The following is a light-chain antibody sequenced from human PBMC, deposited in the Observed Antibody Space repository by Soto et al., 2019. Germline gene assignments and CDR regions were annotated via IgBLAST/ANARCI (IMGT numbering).Light chain of an antibody. CDR1: TSDIGDYNY. J-gene: IGLJ1*01. CDR2: LVS. CDR3: TSWGI. Sequence: QSALTQPASVSGSPGQSITISCTGTTSDIGDYNYVSWYQHLPDKVPKLIISLVSNRPSGVSNRFSGSKSGNTASLTISGLQAEDEGDYYCTSWGIFGPGT. V-gene: IGLV2-14*01.